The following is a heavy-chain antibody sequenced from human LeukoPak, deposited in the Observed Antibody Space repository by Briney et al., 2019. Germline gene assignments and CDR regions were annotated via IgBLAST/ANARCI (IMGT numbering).Heavy chain of an antibody. CDR2: IKQDGSEK. D-gene: IGHD3-3*01. V-gene: IGHV3-7*01. J-gene: IGHJ4*02. CDR1: GFTFSSYW. CDR3: ARLSGVVISYYFDY. Sequence: PGGSLRLSCAASGFTFSSYWMSWVRQAPGKGLEWVANIKQDGSEKYYVDSVKGRFTISRDNAKNSLYLQMNSLRAEDTAVYYCARLSGVVISYYFDYWGQGTLVTVSS.